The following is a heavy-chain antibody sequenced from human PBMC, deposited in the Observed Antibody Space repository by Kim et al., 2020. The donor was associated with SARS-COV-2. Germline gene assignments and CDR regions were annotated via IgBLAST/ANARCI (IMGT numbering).Heavy chain of an antibody. Sequence: GGSLRLSCVASGFRFEDYAMQWVRQVPGKGLEWISLISADGTNTNYADSVKGRFTVSRDNDKNSLSLQLNSLRKEDTAFYYCAKDICSTTSCPYYYYYGMYVWGQGTTVIVSS. CDR2: ISADGTNT. V-gene: IGHV3-43*02. D-gene: IGHD2-2*01. CDR3: AKDICSTTSCPYYYYYGMYV. J-gene: IGHJ6*02. CDR1: GFRFEDYA.